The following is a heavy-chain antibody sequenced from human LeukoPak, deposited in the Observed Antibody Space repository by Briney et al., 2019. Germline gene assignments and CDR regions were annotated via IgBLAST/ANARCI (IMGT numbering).Heavy chain of an antibody. CDR1: GYTFTSYG. Sequence: ASVKVSCKASGYTFTSYGISWVRQAPGRGLGWMGWISAYNGNTNYAQKLQGRVTMTTDTSTSTAYMELRSLRSDDTAVYYCARDREELAPFDYWGQGTLVTVSS. J-gene: IGHJ4*02. V-gene: IGHV1-18*01. D-gene: IGHD6-6*01. CDR3: ARDREELAPFDY. CDR2: ISAYNGNT.